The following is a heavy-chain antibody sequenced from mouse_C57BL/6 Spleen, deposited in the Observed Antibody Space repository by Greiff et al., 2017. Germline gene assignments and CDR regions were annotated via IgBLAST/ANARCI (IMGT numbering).Heavy chain of an antibody. D-gene: IGHD1-1*01. J-gene: IGHJ1*03. V-gene: IGHV1-64*01. CDR1: GYTFTSYW. CDR2: IHPNSGST. Sequence: QVQLQQPGAELVKPGASVKLSCKASGYTFTSYWMHWVKQRPGQGLEWIGMIHPNSGSTNYNEKSKSKATLTVDKSSSTAYMQLSSLTSEDSAVYYCATYGSSYVWYFDVWGTGTTVTVSS. CDR3: ATYGSSYVWYFDV.